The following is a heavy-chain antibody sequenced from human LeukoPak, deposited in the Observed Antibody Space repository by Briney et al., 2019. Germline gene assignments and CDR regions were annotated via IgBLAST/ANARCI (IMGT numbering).Heavy chain of an antibody. D-gene: IGHD3-10*01. CDR2: ISSGSSST. Sequence: PSETLSLTCTVSGGSISSSSAYWGWIRQPPGKGLEWVSYISSGSSSTHYADSVKGRFTISRDNAKNSLYLQMNSLRDEDMAVYYCARLRYYSMDVWGQGTTVTVSS. V-gene: IGHV3-48*02. CDR3: ARLRYYSMDV. J-gene: IGHJ6*02. CDR1: GGSISSSS.